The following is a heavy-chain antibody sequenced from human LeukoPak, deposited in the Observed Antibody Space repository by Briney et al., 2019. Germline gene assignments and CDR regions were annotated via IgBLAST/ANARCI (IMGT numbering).Heavy chain of an antibody. D-gene: IGHD3-22*01. V-gene: IGHV3-23*01. Sequence: GGSLRLSCAASGFTFSSYAMSWVRQAPGKGLEWVSAISGSGGSTYYADSVKGRFTISRDNAKNSLYLQMNSLRAEDTAVYYCARGKDSSGYPRDYWGQGTLVTVSS. CDR3: ARGKDSSGYPRDY. CDR1: GFTFSSYA. CDR2: ISGSGGST. J-gene: IGHJ4*02.